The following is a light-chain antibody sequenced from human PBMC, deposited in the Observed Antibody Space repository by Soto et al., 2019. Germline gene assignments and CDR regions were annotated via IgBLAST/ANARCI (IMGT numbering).Light chain of an antibody. V-gene: IGKV3-20*01. CDR1: QSFSSSY. J-gene: IGKJ1*01. CDR3: QQYDTSPWT. Sequence: EMVLAQSPGSLCLSPTPRRNPXRETSQSFSSSYLAWYQQKPGQAPRLLIYGASSRATGIPDRFSGSGSGTDFTLTISRLEPEDFAVYYCQQYDTSPWTFGQGTKVDIK. CDR2: GAS.